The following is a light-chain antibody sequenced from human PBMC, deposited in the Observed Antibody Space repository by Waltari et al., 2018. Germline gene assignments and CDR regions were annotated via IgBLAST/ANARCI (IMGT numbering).Light chain of an antibody. CDR2: TAS. J-gene: IGKJ5*01. V-gene: IGKV1-39*01. CDR1: QTIFNY. CDR3: QQTYTIPIT. Sequence: DIQMTQSPSSLSASVGDRVTITCRASQTIFNYLNWYQQKPGKAPKLIVYTASNLQSGVPSTFSGSRSGTDFTLTISSLQPEDFATYCCQQTYTIPITFGQGTRLEIK.